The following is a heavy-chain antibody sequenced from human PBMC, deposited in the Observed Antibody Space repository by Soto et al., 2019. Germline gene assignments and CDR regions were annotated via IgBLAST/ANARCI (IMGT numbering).Heavy chain of an antibody. CDR3: ARGYCSXXXXXXYFDY. V-gene: IGHV1-3*01. J-gene: IGHJ4*02. Sequence: GASVKVSCKASGYTFTGYAIHWVRQAPGQRLEWMGWINGGNGDTKYSQNFQGRVTITRETSASTAYMELTSLGSEDTAVYHCARGYCSXXXXXXYFDYWXXGTPV. D-gene: IGHD2-2*01. CDR1: GYTFTGYA. CDR2: INGGNGDT.